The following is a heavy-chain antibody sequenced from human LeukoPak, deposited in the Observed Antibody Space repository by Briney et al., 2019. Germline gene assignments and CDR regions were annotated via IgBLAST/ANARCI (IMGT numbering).Heavy chain of an antibody. Sequence: PSETLSLTCTVSGYSISRGYYWACIRQPPGKGLDWMGSIYHSGSTYYNPSLKSRVNISVDTSKNPFPLKLSSVTAGDTAVYYCARIGGGITGPFDYWGQGTLVTVSS. CDR2: IYHSGST. V-gene: IGHV4-38-2*02. J-gene: IGHJ4*02. D-gene: IGHD1-20*01. CDR1: GYSISRGYY. CDR3: ARIGGGITGPFDY.